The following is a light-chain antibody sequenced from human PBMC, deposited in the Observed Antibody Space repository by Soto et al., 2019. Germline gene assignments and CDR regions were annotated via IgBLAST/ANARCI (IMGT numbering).Light chain of an antibody. V-gene: IGKV3-15*01. CDR1: QSVSSSY. CDR2: GAS. CDR3: QQYNKWTLT. Sequence: EIVLTQSPGTLSLSPGERATLSCRASQSVSSSYLAWYQQKPGQAPRLLMYGASTRETSISDMFSGSGSGTEFTLTISSLQSEDVSVDYCQQYNKWTLTFGGGTKVDIK. J-gene: IGKJ4*01.